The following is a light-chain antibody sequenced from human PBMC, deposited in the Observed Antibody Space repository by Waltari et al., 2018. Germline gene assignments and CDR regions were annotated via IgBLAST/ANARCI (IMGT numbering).Light chain of an antibody. V-gene: IGLV2-14*01. J-gene: IGLJ2*01. CDR3: AAYTSTNTVI. Sequence: QSALTQPASVSGSPGQSITISCTGTNSDIGYSNSVPWYQQYPGKAPKLMIFDVTRWPSGVSHRFSGSKSGNTASLTISGLQAEDEADYFCAAYTSTNTVIFGGGTKVTVL. CDR2: DVT. CDR1: NSDIGYSNS.